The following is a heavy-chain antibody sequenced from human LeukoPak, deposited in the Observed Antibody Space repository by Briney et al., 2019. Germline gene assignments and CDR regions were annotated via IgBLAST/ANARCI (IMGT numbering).Heavy chain of an antibody. V-gene: IGHV1-18*01. CDR3: ARDNLHPYDFWSGLPSTYAY. CDR1: GYTFTSYV. CDR2: ISAYNGNT. Sequence: GASVKVSCKASGYTFTSYVISWVRQAPGQGLEWMGWISAYNGNTNYAQKLQGRVTMTTDTSTSTAYMELRSLRSDDTAVYYCARDNLHPYDFWSGLPSTYAYWGQGTLVTVSS. D-gene: IGHD3-3*01. J-gene: IGHJ4*02.